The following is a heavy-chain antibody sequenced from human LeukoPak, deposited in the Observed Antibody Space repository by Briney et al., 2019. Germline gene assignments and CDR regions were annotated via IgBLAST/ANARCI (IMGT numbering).Heavy chain of an antibody. CDR1: GGTFSSYA. V-gene: IGHV1-69*04. Sequence: ASVKVSCKASGGTFSSYATSWVRQAPGQGLEWMGRIIPILGIANYAQKFQGRVTITADKSTSTAYMELSSLRSEDTAVYYCARESGSGSYWSDYWGQGTLVTVSS. CDR3: ARESGSGSYWSDY. J-gene: IGHJ4*02. D-gene: IGHD3-10*01. CDR2: IIPILGIA.